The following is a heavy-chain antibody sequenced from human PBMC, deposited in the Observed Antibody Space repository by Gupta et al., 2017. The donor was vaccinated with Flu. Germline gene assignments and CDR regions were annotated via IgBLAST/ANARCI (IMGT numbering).Heavy chain of an antibody. V-gene: IGHV3-30*18. CDR2: ISTDGRDY. CDR3: AKDVRKAAVYYFDY. Sequence: QVQLVESGGGVVQPGRSLRLSCAASGFPFSLHAMPWARQAPGKGLEWVAVISTDGRDYYYADSVKGRFTISRDNSKNSLYLQMNSLRAEDTAVYYCAKDVRKAAVYYFDYWGPGTLITVSS. CDR1: GFPFSLHA. D-gene: IGHD6-25*01. J-gene: IGHJ4*02.